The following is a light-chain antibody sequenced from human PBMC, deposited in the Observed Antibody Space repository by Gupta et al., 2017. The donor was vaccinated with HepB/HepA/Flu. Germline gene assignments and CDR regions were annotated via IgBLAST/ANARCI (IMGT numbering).Light chain of an antibody. Sequence: DIQMTQSPSSLSASVGDRVTITCRASQSISSYLNWYQQKPGKAPKLLIYAASSLQSGVPSRFSGRGSGTDFTLTISSLQPEDLATDYCQQSYSTPWTFGQGTKVEIK. CDR3: QQSYSTPWT. J-gene: IGKJ1*01. CDR2: AAS. V-gene: IGKV1-39*01. CDR1: QSISSY.